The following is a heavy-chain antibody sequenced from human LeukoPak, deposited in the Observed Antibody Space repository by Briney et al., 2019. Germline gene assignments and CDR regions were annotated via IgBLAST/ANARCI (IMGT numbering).Heavy chain of an antibody. CDR3: ARDSGLIAIITIFGVVINPRFDY. J-gene: IGHJ4*02. V-gene: IGHV6-1*01. D-gene: IGHD3-3*01. CDR2: TYYRSKWYN. CDR1: GDSVSSNSAA. Sequence: SQTLSLTCAISGDSVSSNSAAWNWIRQSPSRGLEWLGRTYYRSKWYNDYAVSVKSRITINPDTSKNQFSLQLNSVTPEDTAVYYCARDSGLIAIITIFGVVINPRFDYWGQGTLVTVSS.